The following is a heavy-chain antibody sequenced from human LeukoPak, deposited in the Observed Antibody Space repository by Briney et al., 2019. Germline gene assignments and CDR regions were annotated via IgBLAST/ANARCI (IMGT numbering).Heavy chain of an antibody. J-gene: IGHJ1*01. D-gene: IGHD2-15*01. CDR1: GFTFSSYS. CDR2: ISSSSSYI. CDR3: ARDPVPHCSGGSCYLSEYFQH. Sequence: GGSLRLCCAASGFTFSSYSMNWVRQAPGKGLEWVSSISSSSSYIYYADSVKGRFTISRDNAKNSLYLQMNSLRAEDTAVYYCARDPVPHCSGGSCYLSEYFQHWGQGTLVTVSS. V-gene: IGHV3-21*01.